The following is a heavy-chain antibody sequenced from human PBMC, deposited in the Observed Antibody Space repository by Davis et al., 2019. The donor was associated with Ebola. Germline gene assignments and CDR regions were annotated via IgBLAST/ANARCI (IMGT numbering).Heavy chain of an antibody. J-gene: IGHJ3*02. V-gene: IGHV3-15*05. Sequence: GESLKISCAASGFTFRSYWMSWVRQAPGKGLEWVGRIKSKISGGTINYAAPVKGRFTISRDDSKNTLYLQMNSLKTEDTAMYYCMSRGLVSATDEAFDIWGQGTVVTVSS. CDR1: GFTFRSYW. CDR2: IKSKISGGTI. CDR3: MSRGLVSATDEAFDI. D-gene: IGHD1-1*01.